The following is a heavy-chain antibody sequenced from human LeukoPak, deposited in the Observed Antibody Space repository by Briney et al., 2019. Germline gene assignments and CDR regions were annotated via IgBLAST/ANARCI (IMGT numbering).Heavy chain of an antibody. J-gene: IGHJ4*02. Sequence: ASVKVSCKASGYTFTSYAMNWVRQAPGQGLEWMGWINTNTGNPTYAQGFTGRFVFSLDTSVSTAYLQISSLKASDTAMYYCARRYDYYDSSGYLGPFFDYWGQGTLVTVSS. D-gene: IGHD3-22*01. CDR3: ARRYDYYDSSGYLGPFFDY. V-gene: IGHV7-4-1*02. CDR1: GYTFTSYA. CDR2: INTNTGNP.